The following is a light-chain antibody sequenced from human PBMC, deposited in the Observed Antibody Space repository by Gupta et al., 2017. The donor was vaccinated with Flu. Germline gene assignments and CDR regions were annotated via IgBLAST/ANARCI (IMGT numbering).Light chain of an antibody. Sequence: PSTLSASVGDRVTSTCRARQNIEKCLAWYQQKPGKAPKLLIYMASKVESGVPSRFSGSGSGTEFTLAISTRQPDDFATYYCQHYNYYSRTFGQGTKVDIK. CDR1: QNIEKC. CDR3: QHYNYYSRT. V-gene: IGKV1-5*03. J-gene: IGKJ1*01. CDR2: MAS.